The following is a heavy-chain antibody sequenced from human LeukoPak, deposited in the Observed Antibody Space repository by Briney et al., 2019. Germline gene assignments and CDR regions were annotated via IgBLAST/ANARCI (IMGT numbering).Heavy chain of an antibody. D-gene: IGHD3-10*01. Sequence: PGGSLRLSCAVLGFTFRSYGMHWFRQAPGKGLGWVAFIRYDGSSKYFADSVKGRFTIARDNSKNTLYLQMNSLSAEDTAEYYCAKVAGSGSYFDYWGQGTLVTVSS. CDR3: AKVAGSGSYFDY. V-gene: IGHV3-30*02. CDR2: IRYDGSSK. CDR1: GFTFRSYG. J-gene: IGHJ4*02.